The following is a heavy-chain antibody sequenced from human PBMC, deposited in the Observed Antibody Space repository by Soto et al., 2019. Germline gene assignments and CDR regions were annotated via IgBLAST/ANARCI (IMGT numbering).Heavy chain of an antibody. Sequence: GASVKVSCKASGCTFSSYTISWVRQAPRQGLEWMGWIIASNGNTEYAQTFQGRVTFTRDSSASTVYMQLTNLTLEDTALYLCTRDRGNIAVVPAISNWFDPWGPGTLVTVSS. CDR1: GCTFSSYT. D-gene: IGHD2-15*01. J-gene: IGHJ5*02. CDR2: IIASNGNT. CDR3: TRDRGNIAVVPAISNWFDP. V-gene: IGHV1-18*01.